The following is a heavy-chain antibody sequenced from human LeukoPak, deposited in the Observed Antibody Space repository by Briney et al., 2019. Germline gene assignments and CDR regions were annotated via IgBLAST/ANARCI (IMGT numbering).Heavy chain of an antibody. Sequence: PSQTLSLTCTVSGGSISSGDYYWSWVRQPPGKGLEWIGYIYYSGSTYYNPSLKSRVTISVDTSENQFSLKLSSVTAADTAVYYCARHAYLSTHDYWGQGTLVTVSS. CDR3: ARHAYLSTHDY. J-gene: IGHJ4*02. CDR1: GGSISSGDYY. CDR2: IYYSGST. V-gene: IGHV4-30-4*08. D-gene: IGHD2-2*01.